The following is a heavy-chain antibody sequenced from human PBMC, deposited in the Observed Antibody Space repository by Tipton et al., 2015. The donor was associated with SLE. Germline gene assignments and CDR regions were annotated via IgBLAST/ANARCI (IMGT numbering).Heavy chain of an antibody. J-gene: IGHJ4*02. V-gene: IGHV1-18*01. CDR2: IIPIFGTA. D-gene: IGHD1-26*01. CDR1: GYTFTSYG. Sequence: QLVQSGAEVKKPGASVKVSCKASGYTFTSYGISWVRQAPGQGLEWMGGIIPIFGTANYAQKLQGRVTMTTDTSTSTAYMELRSLRSDDTAVYYCARANIVGATTPDYWGQGTLVTVSS. CDR3: ARANIVGATTPDY.